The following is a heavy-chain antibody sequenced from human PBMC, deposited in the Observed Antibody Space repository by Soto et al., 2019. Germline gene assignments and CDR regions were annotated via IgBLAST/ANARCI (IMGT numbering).Heavy chain of an antibody. J-gene: IGHJ5*02. CDR2: IYYSGST. Sequence: SETLSLTCTVSGGSVSSGSYYWSWIRQPPGKGLEWIGYIYYSGSTNYNPSLKSRVTISVDTSKNQFSLKLSSVTAADTAVYYCARVDIVATIWFAPWGQGTLVTVSS. CDR3: ARVDIVATIWFAP. V-gene: IGHV4-61*01. CDR1: GGSVSSGSYY. D-gene: IGHD5-12*01.